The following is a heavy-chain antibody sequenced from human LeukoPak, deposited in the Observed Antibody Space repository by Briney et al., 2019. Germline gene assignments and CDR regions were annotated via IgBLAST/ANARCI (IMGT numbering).Heavy chain of an antibody. V-gene: IGHV3-7*03. Sequence: PGGSLRLSCAASGFSFSTYWMSWVRQAPGKELEWVANINQDGTEKYYVDSVKGRFTVSRDYAKNSLYLQMNSLKTEDTAVYYCTRADYVWGSYRPYYYYMDVWGKGTTVTISS. CDR2: INQDGTEK. CDR3: TRADYVWGSYRPYYYYMDV. J-gene: IGHJ6*03. CDR1: GFSFSTYW. D-gene: IGHD3-16*02.